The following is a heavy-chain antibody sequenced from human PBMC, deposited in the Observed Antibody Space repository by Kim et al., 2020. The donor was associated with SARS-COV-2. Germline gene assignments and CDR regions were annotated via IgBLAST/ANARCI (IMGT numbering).Heavy chain of an antibody. J-gene: IGHJ4*02. CDR3: ARDIGTVPGSPFDF. V-gene: IGHV3-9*01. CDR2: LSWNSGTV. D-gene: IGHD6-13*01. CDR1: GFTFDDYA. Sequence: GGSLRLSCRISGFTFDDYAMHWVRQVPGKGLEWVAGLSWNSGTVVYADSVRGRFTISRDNAENSLYLQMNSLQAADTAFYYCARDIGTVPGSPFDFWGQGTLVTVSS.